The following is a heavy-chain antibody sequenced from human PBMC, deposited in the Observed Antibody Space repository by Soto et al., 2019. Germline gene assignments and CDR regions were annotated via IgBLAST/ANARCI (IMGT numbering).Heavy chain of an antibody. CDR1: GGTFSSYA. J-gene: IGHJ6*02. D-gene: IGHD3-22*01. CDR2: IIPIFGTA. Sequence: SVKVSCKASGGTFSSYAISWVRQAPGQGXEWMGGIIPIFGTANYAQKFQGGVTITADKSTSTAYMELSSLRSEDTAVYYCARDSPFTYYYDSSRPRGGSPYYYYGMDVWGQGTTVTVSS. V-gene: IGHV1-69*06. CDR3: ARDSPFTYYYDSSRPRGGSPYYYYGMDV.